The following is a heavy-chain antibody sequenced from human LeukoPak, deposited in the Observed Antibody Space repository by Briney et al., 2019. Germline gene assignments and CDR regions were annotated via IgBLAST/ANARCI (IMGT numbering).Heavy chain of an antibody. Sequence: ASVKVSCKASGYTFTSYYMHWVRQAPGQGLEWMGIINPSGGSTSYAQKFQGRVTMTRDTSTGTVYMELSSLRSEDTAVYYCARSFYYDSSGYHYLDYWGQGTLVTVSS. J-gene: IGHJ4*02. CDR1: GYTFTSYY. D-gene: IGHD3-22*01. CDR2: INPSGGST. CDR3: ARSFYYDSSGYHYLDY. V-gene: IGHV1-46*01.